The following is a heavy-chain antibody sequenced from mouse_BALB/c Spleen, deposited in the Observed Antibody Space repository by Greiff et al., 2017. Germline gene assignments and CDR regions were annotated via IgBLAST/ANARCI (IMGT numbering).Heavy chain of an antibody. CDR1: GFNIKDTY. CDR3: ARGRAARAALAY. D-gene: IGHD3-1*01. CDR2: IDPANGNT. V-gene: IGHV14-3*02. Sequence: VQLQQSGAELVKPGASVKLSCTASGFNIKDTYMHWVKQRPEQGLEWIGRIDPANGNTKYDPKFQGKATITADTSSNTAYLQLSSLTSEDTAVYYCARGRAARAALAYWGQGTLVTVSA. J-gene: IGHJ3*01.